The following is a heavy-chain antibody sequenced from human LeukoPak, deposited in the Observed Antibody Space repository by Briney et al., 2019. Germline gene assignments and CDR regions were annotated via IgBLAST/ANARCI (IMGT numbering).Heavy chain of an antibody. Sequence: GSLRLSCAASGFTFSNYAMHWVRQAPGKGLEWVAFMRHVYYADSVKGRFTISRDNSKNTLFLHMNSVRPEDTAVYYCAKDQVAYILRLLEWLSSFDLWGQGTLVTVSS. D-gene: IGHD3-3*01. CDR2: MRHV. CDR3: AKDQVAYILRLLEWLSSFDL. V-gene: IGHV3-30*02. J-gene: IGHJ4*02. CDR1: GFTFSNYA.